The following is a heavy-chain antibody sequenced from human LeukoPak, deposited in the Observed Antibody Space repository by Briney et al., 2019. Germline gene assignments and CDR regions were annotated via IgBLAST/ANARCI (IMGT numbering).Heavy chain of an antibody. D-gene: IGHD5-18*01. V-gene: IGHV4-39*01. CDR3: ARQSRGYSYGLDV. CDR2: INQSGST. CDR1: GASFSSSSFY. J-gene: IGHJ6*02. Sequence: PSETLSLTCTVAGASFSSSSFYWGWIRQPPGKGLEWIGEINQSGSTNYNPSLKSRVNISVDTSKNHFSLKLSSVTAADTAVYYCARQSRGYSYGLDVWGQGTTVTVSS.